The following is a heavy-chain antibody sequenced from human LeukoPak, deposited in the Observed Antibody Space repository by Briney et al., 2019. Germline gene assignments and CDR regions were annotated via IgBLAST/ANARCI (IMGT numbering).Heavy chain of an antibody. Sequence: GGSLKLSCAASGFTFSGSAIHWGRQSSGKGLEWVGQIDKKDKGYATATAYAASVKGRFTISRDDSINTAYLQMKSLKTEDTALYYCTRDSGTYNWFDPWGQGTLVTVSS. J-gene: IGHJ5*02. CDR1: GFTFSGSA. CDR3: TRDSGTYNWFDP. D-gene: IGHD1-26*01. CDR2: IDKKDKGYATAT. V-gene: IGHV3-73*01.